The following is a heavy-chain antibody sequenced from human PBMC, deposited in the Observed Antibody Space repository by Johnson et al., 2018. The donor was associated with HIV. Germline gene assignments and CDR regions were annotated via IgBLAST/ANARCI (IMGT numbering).Heavy chain of an antibody. V-gene: IGHV3-23*01. J-gene: IGHJ3*02. CDR1: GFTFSSYA. CDR2: ISWNSGSI. Sequence: EVLLLESGGGLVQPGGSLRLSCAASGFTFSSYAMSWVRQAPGKGLEWVSAISWNSGSIGYADSVKGRFTISRDNAKNSLYLQMNSMRAEDTALYYCANYYDSSGYLNPDAFDIWGQGTMVTVSS. D-gene: IGHD3-22*01. CDR3: ANYYDSSGYLNPDAFDI.